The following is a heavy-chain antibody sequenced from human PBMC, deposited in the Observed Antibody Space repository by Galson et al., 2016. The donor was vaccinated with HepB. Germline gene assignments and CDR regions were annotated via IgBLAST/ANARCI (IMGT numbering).Heavy chain of an antibody. CDR3: ASDYERSSWDHAEYFQH. V-gene: IGHV1-18*01. CDR2: ISAYNGNT. Sequence: SVKVSCKASGYTFTSYGISWVRQAPGQGLEWMGWISAYNGNTNYAQKPQGRVTMTTATSTSTAYMELRSLTSDDTAVDYCASDYERSSWDHAEYFQHWGQGTLVTVSS. J-gene: IGHJ1*01. CDR1: GYTFTSYG. D-gene: IGHD6-13*01.